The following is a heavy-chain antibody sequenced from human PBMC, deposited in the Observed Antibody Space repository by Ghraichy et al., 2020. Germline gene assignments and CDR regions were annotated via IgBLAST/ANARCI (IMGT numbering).Heavy chain of an antibody. D-gene: IGHD1/OR15-1a*01. V-gene: IGHV3-53*01. Sequence: GGSLRLSCASGYIVSSNYMSWVRQAPGKGLEWVSIILGNGNIFYADSVKGRFTISRDNSKNTLSLQMNGLRVEDTAVYYCNLGTEGVFDIWGQGTMVTVSS. CDR3: NLGTEGVFDI. J-gene: IGHJ3*02. CDR1: GYIVSSNY. CDR2: ILGNGNI.